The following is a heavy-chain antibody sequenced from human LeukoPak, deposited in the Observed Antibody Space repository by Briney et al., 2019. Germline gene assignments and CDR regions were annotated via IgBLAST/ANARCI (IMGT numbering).Heavy chain of an antibody. CDR3: ARQSYGYFDY. D-gene: IGHD5-18*01. V-gene: IGHV4-59*08. J-gene: IGHJ4*02. CDR2: IYYSGST. CDR1: GGSISSYY. Sequence: SETLSLTCTVSGGSISSYYWSWLRQPPGKGLEWIGYIYYSGSTNYNPSLKSRVTISVDTSKNQFSLKLSSVTAADTAVYYCARQSYGYFDYWGQGTLVTVSS.